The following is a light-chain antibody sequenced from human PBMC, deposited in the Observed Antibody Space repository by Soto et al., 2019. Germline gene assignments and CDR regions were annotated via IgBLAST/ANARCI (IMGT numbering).Light chain of an antibody. CDR3: QHYGSSLWT. V-gene: IGKV3-20*01. Sequence: EIVLTQSPGTLSLSPGERATLSCRASQGVGSRYLAWYQQKPGQAPSLLIYGASSRATGIPDRFSGSGSGTDFTLTISRLEPEDFAVYYCQHYGSSLWTFGQGTKVDIK. CDR1: QGVGSRY. J-gene: IGKJ1*01. CDR2: GAS.